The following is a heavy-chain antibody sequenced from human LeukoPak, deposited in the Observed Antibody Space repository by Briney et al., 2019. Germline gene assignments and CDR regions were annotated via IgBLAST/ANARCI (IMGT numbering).Heavy chain of an antibody. CDR2: IYYSGST. Sequence: PSQTLSLTCTVSGGSISSGGYYWSWIRQHPGKGLEWIGYIYYSGSTYYNPSLKSRGTISVDTSKNQFSLKLSSVTAADTAVYYCARGSGLLGNYYDSSGVFDYWGQGTLVTVSS. CDR1: GGSISSGGYY. D-gene: IGHD3-22*01. CDR3: ARGSGLLGNYYDSSGVFDY. V-gene: IGHV4-31*03. J-gene: IGHJ4*02.